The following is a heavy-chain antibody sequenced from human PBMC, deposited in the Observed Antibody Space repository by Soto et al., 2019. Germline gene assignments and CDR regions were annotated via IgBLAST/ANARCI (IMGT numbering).Heavy chain of an antibody. CDR3: ARGGSWELPLEIFDY. CDR2: IYTSGST. Sequence: QVQLQESGPGLVKPSETLSLTCTVFGGSISSYYWSWIRQPAGKGLEWIGRIYTSGSTNYNPSLKSRVTMSVDTSKNQFSLKLSSVTAADTAVYYCARGGSWELPLEIFDYWGQGTLVTVSS. D-gene: IGHD1-26*01. J-gene: IGHJ4*02. V-gene: IGHV4-4*07. CDR1: GGSISSYY.